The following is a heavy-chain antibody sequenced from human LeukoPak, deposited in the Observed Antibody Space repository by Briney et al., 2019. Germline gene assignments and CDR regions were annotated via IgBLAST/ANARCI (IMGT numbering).Heavy chain of an antibody. J-gene: IGHJ4*02. D-gene: IGHD2-15*01. Sequence: KPGGSLRLSCAASGFTFSSYTMNWVRQAPGKGLEWVSSISSGSRDIYYAVSGKGRFTISRDNSKNTLYLQMNSLRAEDTAVYYCARVYLPYSIQRVYFDYWGQGTLVTVCS. V-gene: IGHV3-21*01. CDR3: ARVYLPYSIQRVYFDY. CDR1: GFTFSSYT. CDR2: ISSGSRDI.